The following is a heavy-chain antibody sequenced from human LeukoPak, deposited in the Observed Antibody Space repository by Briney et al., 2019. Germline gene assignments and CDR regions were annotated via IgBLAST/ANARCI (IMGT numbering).Heavy chain of an antibody. Sequence: ASVKVSCKASGYTFTSYGISWVRQAPGQGLEGMGWISAYNGNTNYAQKFQGRVTMTTDTSTSTAYMELRSLRSDDTAVYYCARGGSGSYYGGYYYYGMDVWGQGTTVTVSS. CDR3: ARGGSGSYYGGYYYYGMDV. CDR2: ISAYNGNT. J-gene: IGHJ6*02. V-gene: IGHV1-18*01. D-gene: IGHD1-26*01. CDR1: GYTFTSYG.